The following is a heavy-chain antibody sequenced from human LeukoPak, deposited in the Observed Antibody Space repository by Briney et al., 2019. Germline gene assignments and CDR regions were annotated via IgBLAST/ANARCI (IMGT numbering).Heavy chain of an antibody. CDR1: GGSFSGYY. V-gene: IGHV4-34*01. CDR3: ARVQKLGIGEKYFDY. CDR2: INHSGST. Sequence: PSETLSLTCAVSGGSFSGYYWTWIRQPPGKGLEWIGEINHSGSTNYNPSLKSRVTISVDTSKNQFSLKLSSVTAADTAVYYCARVQKLGIGEKYFDYWGQGTLVTVSS. J-gene: IGHJ4*02. D-gene: IGHD7-27*01.